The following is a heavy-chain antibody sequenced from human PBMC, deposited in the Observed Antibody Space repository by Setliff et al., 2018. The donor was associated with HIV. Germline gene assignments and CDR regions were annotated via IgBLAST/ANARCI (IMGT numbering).Heavy chain of an antibody. Sequence: PSETLSLTCTLSGGSFGDYHWSWIRQPAGRGLEWISRILRSGTTDYKFSLKSRVTISIDTSRNQFSLRLTSVTAEDTAVYYCARDRHYSGLGSYGPWGPGTLVTVPS. CDR2: ILRSGTT. D-gene: IGHD3-10*01. CDR3: ARDRHYSGLGSYGP. CDR1: GGSFGDYH. V-gene: IGHV4-4*07. J-gene: IGHJ5*02.